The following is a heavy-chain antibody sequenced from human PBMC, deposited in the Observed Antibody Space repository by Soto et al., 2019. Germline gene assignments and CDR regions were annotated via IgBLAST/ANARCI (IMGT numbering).Heavy chain of an antibody. CDR2: IHHSGST. CDR3: ARSFGWYAIDQ. CDR1: SASIISEQR. V-gene: IGHV4-4*02. J-gene: IGHJ4*02. D-gene: IGHD6-19*01. Sequence: QMQLQESGPGLVKPSETLSLTCAVSSASIISEQRWSWVRQPPGKGLEWIGEIHHSGSTNNNPSLSTRVAMSVDKSKNQFSLNLNSVTAADTAVDYCARSFGWYAIDQWGQGTLVIVSS.